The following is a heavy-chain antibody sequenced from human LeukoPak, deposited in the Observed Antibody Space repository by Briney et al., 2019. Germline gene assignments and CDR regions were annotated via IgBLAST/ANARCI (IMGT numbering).Heavy chain of an antibody. D-gene: IGHD1-20*01. CDR2: ISSSSSTI. Sequence: SGGSLRLSCAASGFTFSSYSMNWVRQAPGKGLEWVSYISSSSSTIYYADSVKGRFTISRDNAKNSLYLQMNSLRAEDTAVYYCASNFFAALTDYWGQGTLVTVSS. J-gene: IGHJ4*02. CDR3: ASNFFAALTDY. V-gene: IGHV3-48*04. CDR1: GFTFSSYS.